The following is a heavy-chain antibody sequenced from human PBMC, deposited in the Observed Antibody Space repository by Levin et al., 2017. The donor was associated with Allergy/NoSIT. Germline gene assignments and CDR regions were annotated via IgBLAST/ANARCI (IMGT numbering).Heavy chain of an antibody. D-gene: IGHD5-12*01. V-gene: IGHV3-33*01. J-gene: IGHJ6*03. CDR1: GFTFSSYG. Sequence: GGSLRLSCAASGFTFSSYGMHWVRQAPGKGLEWVAVIWDDGYKKYYADSVKGRFTISRDNSKNTLYLQMKSLRAEDTAVYYCARVLRFYYYYYMDVWGKGPTVTVSS. CDR3: ARVLRFYYYYYMDV. CDR2: IWDDGYKK.